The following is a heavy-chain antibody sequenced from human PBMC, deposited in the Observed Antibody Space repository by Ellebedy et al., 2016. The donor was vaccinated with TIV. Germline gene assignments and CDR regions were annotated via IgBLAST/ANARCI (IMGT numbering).Heavy chain of an antibody. CDR1: GFSVADSN. V-gene: IGHV3-53*05. D-gene: IGHD5-24*01. CDR2: LYRGGDT. Sequence: PGGSLRLSCAASGFSVADSNMTWVRHAPGKGLEWVSTLYRGGDTYYADSVKDRFTISRDNSKSTLYLQMRSLRTEDTAVYYCARVTRDVLYNIGGAFDIWGHGTMVTVS. CDR3: ARVTRDVLYNIGGAFDI. J-gene: IGHJ3*02.